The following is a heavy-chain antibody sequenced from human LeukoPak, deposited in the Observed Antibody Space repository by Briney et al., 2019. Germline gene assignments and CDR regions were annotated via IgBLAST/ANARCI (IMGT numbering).Heavy chain of an antibody. CDR1: GGSISSSSYY. J-gene: IGHJ4*02. Sequence: PSETLSLTCSVSGGSISSSSYYWGWIRQPPGKGLEWIGSIYSSGNTYYNPSLKSRVTISVDTSKNQFSLRLYSVTAADTAVYYCATASYLGSGSYGYFDYWGQGTLVTVSS. CDR3: ATASYLGSGSYGYFDY. V-gene: IGHV4-39*01. CDR2: IYSSGNT. D-gene: IGHD3-10*01.